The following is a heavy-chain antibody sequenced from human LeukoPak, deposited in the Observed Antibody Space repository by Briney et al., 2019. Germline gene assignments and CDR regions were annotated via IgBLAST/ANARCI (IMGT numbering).Heavy chain of an antibody. CDR1: GGTFSIYA. CDR3: AREMVGGAFDI. D-gene: IGHD3-10*01. V-gene: IGHV1-69*06. CDR2: IIPIFGTA. Sequence: SVKVSCKASGGTFSIYAISWVRQAPGQGLEWMGGIIPIFGTANYAQKFQGRVTITADKSTSTAYMELSSLRSEDTAVYYCAREMVGGAFDIWGQGTMVTVSS. J-gene: IGHJ3*02.